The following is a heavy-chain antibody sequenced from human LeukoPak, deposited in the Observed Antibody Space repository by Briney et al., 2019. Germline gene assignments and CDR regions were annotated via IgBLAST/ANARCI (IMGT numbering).Heavy chain of an antibody. Sequence: SVKVSCKASGYTFTGYYMHWVRQAPGQGLEWMGWINPNSGGTNYAQKFQGRVTMTRDTSISTAYMELSRLRSDDTAVYYCARDSNTIFGVVIMDYWGQGTLVTVSS. CDR3: ARDSNTIFGVVIMDY. CDR2: INPNSGGT. CDR1: GYTFTGYY. D-gene: IGHD3-3*01. J-gene: IGHJ4*02. V-gene: IGHV1-2*02.